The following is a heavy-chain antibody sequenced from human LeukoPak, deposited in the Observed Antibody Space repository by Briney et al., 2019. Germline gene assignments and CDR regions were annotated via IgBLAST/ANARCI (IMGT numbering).Heavy chain of an antibody. CDR2: IYTSGST. V-gene: IGHV4-4*07. CDR3: ARDRRDGYNYDLDF. CDR1: GGSISSYC. Sequence: SETLSLTCTVSGGSISSYCWSWIRQPAGKGLEWIGRIYTSGSTYYNPSLKGRVTISVDTSKNQFSLKLNSVTAADTAVYYCARDRRDGYNYDLDFWGQGTLVTVSS. J-gene: IGHJ4*02. D-gene: IGHD5-24*01.